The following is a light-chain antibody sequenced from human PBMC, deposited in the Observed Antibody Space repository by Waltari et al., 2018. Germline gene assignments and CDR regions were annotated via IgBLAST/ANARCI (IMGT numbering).Light chain of an antibody. J-gene: IGKJ3*01. CDR3: QQLNSYPVT. CDR2: AAS. Sequence: IQLTQSPSSLSASVGGRVTIPCRASQGIRSYLAWYQQTPGKPPKLLIYAASTLQSGVPSRFSGSGSGTDFTLTISSLQPEDFATYYCQQLNSYPVTFGPGTKVDIK. CDR1: QGIRSY. V-gene: IGKV1-9*01.